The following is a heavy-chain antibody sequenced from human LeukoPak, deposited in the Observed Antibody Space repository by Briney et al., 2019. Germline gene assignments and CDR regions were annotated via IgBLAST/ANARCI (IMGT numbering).Heavy chain of an antibody. CDR2: ISAYNGNT. CDR1: GYTFTSYG. D-gene: IGHD2-15*01. V-gene: IGHV1-18*01. CDR3: ARDRLGYCSGGSCYSRGFDP. Sequence: ASVKVSCKASGYTFTSYGISWVRQAPGQGLEWMGWISAYNGNTNYAQKLQGRVTMTTDTSTSTAYMELRSLRSDDTAVYYCARDRLGYCSGGSCYSRGFDPWGQGTLVTVSS. J-gene: IGHJ5*02.